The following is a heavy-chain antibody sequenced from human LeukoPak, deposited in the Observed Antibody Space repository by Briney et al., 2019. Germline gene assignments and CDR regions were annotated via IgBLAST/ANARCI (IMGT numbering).Heavy chain of an antibody. CDR3: ARGEPATMY. J-gene: IGHJ4*02. CDR1: EFIFRSYA. D-gene: IGHD2-2*01. CDR2: ISSSGGRT. Sequence: GGSLRLSCVASEFIFRSYAMSWVRQAPGKGLEWVSGISSSGGRTYYADSVKGHFTISRDNSKNTLYLQMNSLRAEDTAVYYCARGEPATMYWGQGTLVTVSS. V-gene: IGHV3-23*01.